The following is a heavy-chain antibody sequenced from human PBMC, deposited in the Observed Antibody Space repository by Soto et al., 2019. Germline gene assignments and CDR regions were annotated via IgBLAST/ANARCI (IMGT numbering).Heavy chain of an antibody. CDR1: GGSISSYY. D-gene: IGHD5-12*01. J-gene: IGHJ4*02. CDR3: ARRYGGIFDY. CDR2: IYYSGGT. V-gene: IGHV4-59*08. Sequence: QVQLQESGPGLVKPSETLSLTCTVSGGSISSYYWSWIRQPPGKGLEWIGYIYYSGGTNYNPSLKSRVTISVYTSKNQFSLKLSSVTAADTSVYYCARRYGGIFDYWGQGTLVTVSS.